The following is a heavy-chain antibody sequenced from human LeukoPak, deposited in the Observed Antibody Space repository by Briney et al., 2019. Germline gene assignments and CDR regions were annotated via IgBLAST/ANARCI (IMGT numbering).Heavy chain of an antibody. CDR2: ISGSGGSS. CDR3: ARLGRYADY. CDR1: GFTFSNYA. D-gene: IGHD3-16*01. Sequence: PGGSLRLSCAASGFTFSNYAMTWVRQVPGKGLEWVSLISGSGGSSYYVDSVKGRFTISRDNSENTLYLQMNSLRAEDTAVYYCARLGRYADYWSQGTLLSVSS. J-gene: IGHJ4*02. V-gene: IGHV3-23*01.